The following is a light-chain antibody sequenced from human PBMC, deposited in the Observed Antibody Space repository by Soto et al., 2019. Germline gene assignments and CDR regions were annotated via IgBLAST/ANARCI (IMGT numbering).Light chain of an antibody. J-gene: IGKJ1*01. V-gene: IGKV3-11*01. CDR1: HRVSSY. CDR2: ATS. Sequence: EIVMTQSPATLSVSPGERATLSCRASHRVSSYLAWYQQKPGQAPRLLIYATSTRATGIPARFSGSGSGTDFTLTISSLEPEDFAVYSCQQRSDWPTFGQGTKVDIK. CDR3: QQRSDWPT.